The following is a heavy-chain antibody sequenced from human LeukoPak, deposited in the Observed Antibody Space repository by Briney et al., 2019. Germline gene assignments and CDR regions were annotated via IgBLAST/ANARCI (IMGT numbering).Heavy chain of an antibody. CDR2: ISAYNGNT. V-gene: IGHV1-18*01. Sequence: GASVKVSCKASGYTFTSYGISWVRQAPGQGLEWMGWISAYNGNTNYAQKLQGRVTMTTDTSTSTAYMELRSLRSDDTAVYYCARSERTLRYCSSTSCHSFDPWGQGTLVTVSS. CDR3: ARSERTLRYCSSTSCHSFDP. J-gene: IGHJ5*02. CDR1: GYTFTSYG. D-gene: IGHD2-2*01.